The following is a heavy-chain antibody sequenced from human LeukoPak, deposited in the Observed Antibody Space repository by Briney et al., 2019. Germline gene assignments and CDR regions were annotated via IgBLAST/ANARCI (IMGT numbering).Heavy chain of an antibody. CDR2: IWYDGSNK. D-gene: IGHD6-19*01. V-gene: IGHV3-33*01. CDR3: ARDLLSSGWYLDY. J-gene: IGHJ4*02. Sequence: GGSLRLSCAASGFTFSSYGMHWVRQAPGKGLEGVAVIWYDGSNKYYADSVKGRFTISRGNSKNTLYLQMNSLRAEDTAVYYCARDLLSSGWYLDYWGQGTLVTVSS. CDR1: GFTFSSYG.